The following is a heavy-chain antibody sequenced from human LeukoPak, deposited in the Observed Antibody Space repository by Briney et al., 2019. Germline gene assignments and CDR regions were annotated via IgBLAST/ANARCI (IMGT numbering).Heavy chain of an antibody. V-gene: IGHV1-69*13. J-gene: IGHJ4*02. CDR1: GGTFSSYA. Sequence: ASVKVSCKASGGTFSSYAISWVRQAPGQGLEWMGGIIPIFGTANYAQKFQGRVTITADESTSTAYMELSSLRSEDTAVYYCARGPAPPGYSSSWYPYYFDYWGQGTLVTVSS. D-gene: IGHD6-13*01. CDR3: ARGPAPPGYSSSWYPYYFDY. CDR2: IIPIFGTA.